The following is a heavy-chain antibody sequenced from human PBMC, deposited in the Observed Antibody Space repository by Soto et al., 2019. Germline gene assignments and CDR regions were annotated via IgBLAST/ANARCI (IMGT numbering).Heavy chain of an antibody. J-gene: IGHJ3*02. CDR2: ISGGGGST. CDR3: AKDLYASGSYSGDAFDI. CDR1: GFTFSSYA. Sequence: GGSLRLSCAASGFTFSSYAMSWVRQAPGKGLEWVSAISGGGGSTYYADSVKGRFTISRDNSKNTLYLQMNSLRAEDTAVYYCAKDLYASGSYSGDAFDIWGQGTMVTVSS. D-gene: IGHD1-26*01. V-gene: IGHV3-23*01.